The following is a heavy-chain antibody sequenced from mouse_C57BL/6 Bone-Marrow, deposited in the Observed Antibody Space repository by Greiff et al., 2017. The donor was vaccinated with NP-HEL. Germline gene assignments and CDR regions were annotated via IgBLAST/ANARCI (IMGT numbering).Heavy chain of an antibody. CDR3: AGSYRFAY. D-gene: IGHD1-1*02. CDR1: GFNIKNTY. V-gene: IGHV14-3*01. J-gene: IGHJ3*01. Sequence: VQLQQSVAELVRPGASVKLSCTASGFNIKNTYMHWVKQRPEQGLEWIGRIAPANGNTKYAPKFQGTATITADTSSNTAYLQLSSLTAEDTAIDYCAGSYRFAYWGQGTLVTVAA. CDR2: IAPANGNT.